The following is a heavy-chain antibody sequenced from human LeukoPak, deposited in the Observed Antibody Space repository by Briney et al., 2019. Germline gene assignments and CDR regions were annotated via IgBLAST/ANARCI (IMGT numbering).Heavy chain of an antibody. D-gene: IGHD6-13*01. Sequence: GGSLRLSCAASGFTFSSYAMSWVRQAPGKGLEWVSAISGSGGSTYYADSVKGRFTISRDNSKNTLYLQMNSLRAEDTAVYYCAKDKVAEAGGQDAFDVWGQGTMVTVSS. CDR3: AKDKVAEAGGQDAFDV. J-gene: IGHJ3*01. V-gene: IGHV3-23*01. CDR1: GFTFSSYA. CDR2: ISGSGGST.